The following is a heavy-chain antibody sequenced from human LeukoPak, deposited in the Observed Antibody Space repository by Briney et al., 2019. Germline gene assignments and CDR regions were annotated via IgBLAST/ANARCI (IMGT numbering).Heavy chain of an antibody. Sequence: PSETLSLTCTVSGGSVSTYDWNWIRQPPGKGLDWVGFIYYSGSTKYNPYLKSRLTITLDKSKNLFSLKLNAVTAADTAVHYYVRDWGMGTVGHWFDPWGQGILVTVSS. CDR2: IYYSGST. CDR3: VRDWGMGTVGHWFDP. V-gene: IGHV4-59*02. CDR1: GGSVSTYD. D-gene: IGHD2-8*01. J-gene: IGHJ5*02.